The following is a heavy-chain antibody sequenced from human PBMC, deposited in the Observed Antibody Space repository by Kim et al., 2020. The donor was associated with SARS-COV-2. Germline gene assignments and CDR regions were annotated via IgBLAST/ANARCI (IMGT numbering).Heavy chain of an antibody. CDR1: GFTFSDFY. CDR2: ISSGSAYT. V-gene: IGHV3-11*06. D-gene: IGHD3-16*01. Sequence: GGSLRLSCAASGFTFSDFYMSWIRQAPGKGLEWISYISSGSAYTNYTDSVKGRFTISRDNAKNSLYLQMNSLRAEDTAVYYCAREGGAAVSDAMDVWGQGTTVTVSS. CDR3: AREGGAAVSDAMDV. J-gene: IGHJ6*02.